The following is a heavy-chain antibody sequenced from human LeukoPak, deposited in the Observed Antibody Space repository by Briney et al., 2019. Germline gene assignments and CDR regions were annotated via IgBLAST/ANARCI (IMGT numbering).Heavy chain of an antibody. Sequence: SVKVSCKASGGTFSSYAISWVRRAPGQGLEWMGRIIPIFGTANYAQKFQGRVTITTDGSTSTAYMELSSLRSEDTAVYYCARVAVGASYFDYWGQGTLVTVSS. CDR3: ARVAVGASYFDY. J-gene: IGHJ4*02. CDR2: IIPIFGTA. D-gene: IGHD1-26*01. CDR1: GGTFSSYA. V-gene: IGHV1-69*05.